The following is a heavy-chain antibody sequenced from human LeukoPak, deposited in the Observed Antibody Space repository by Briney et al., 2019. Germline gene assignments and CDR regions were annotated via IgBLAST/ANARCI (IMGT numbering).Heavy chain of an antibody. D-gene: IGHD6-6*01. V-gene: IGHV4-59*12. Sequence: SETLSLTCTVSGGSISSYYWSWIRQPPGKGLEWIGYIYYSGSTNYNPSLKSRVTISVDTSKNQFSLKLSSVTAADTAVYYCAREAPIEYSSSPFDYWGQGTLVTVSS. J-gene: IGHJ4*02. CDR2: IYYSGST. CDR3: AREAPIEYSSSPFDY. CDR1: GGSISSYY.